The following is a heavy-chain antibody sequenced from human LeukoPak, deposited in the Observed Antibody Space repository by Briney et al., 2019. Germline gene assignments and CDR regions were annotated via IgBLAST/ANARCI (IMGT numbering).Heavy chain of an antibody. D-gene: IGHD2-2*01. CDR1: GFTFSSYS. V-gene: IGHV3-21*01. J-gene: IGHJ3*02. CDR2: ISSSSSYI. Sequence: GGSLRLSCAASGFTFSSYSMNWVRQAPGKGLEWVSSISSSSSYIYYADSVKGRFTISRDNAKNSLYLQMNSLRAEDTAVYYCARDRGVVVPAAIEGDAFDIWGQGTMVTVSS. CDR3: ARDRGVVVPAAIEGDAFDI.